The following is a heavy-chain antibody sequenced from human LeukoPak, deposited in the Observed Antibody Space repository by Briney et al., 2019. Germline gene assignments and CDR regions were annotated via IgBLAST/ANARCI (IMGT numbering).Heavy chain of an antibody. J-gene: IGHJ4*02. CDR1: GYNFTTYW. V-gene: IGHV5-51*01. CDR2: IYPGDSDT. Sequence: GEPLKISCKGSGYNFTTYWIGWVRQMPGKGLEWMGIIYPGDSDTRYSPSFQGQVTISADKSISTAYLQWSSLKASDTAMYYCARNRIVGATRAAFDYWGQGTLVTVSS. D-gene: IGHD1-26*01. CDR3: ARNRIVGATRAAFDY.